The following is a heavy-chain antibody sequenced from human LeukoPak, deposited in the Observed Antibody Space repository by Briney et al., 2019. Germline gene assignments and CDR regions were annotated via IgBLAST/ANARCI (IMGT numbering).Heavy chain of an antibody. CDR1: GFTFSSYW. CDR3: ARGDHSNYEY. D-gene: IGHD4-11*01. J-gene: IGHJ4*02. Sequence: GGSLRLSCAASGFTFSSYWMSWVRQAPGKGLEWVASIKQDGTEKHYVDSVKGRFTISKDNAKNSLYLQMNSLGAEDTAVYYCARGDHSNYEYWGQGTLVTVSS. CDR2: IKQDGTEK. V-gene: IGHV3-7*03.